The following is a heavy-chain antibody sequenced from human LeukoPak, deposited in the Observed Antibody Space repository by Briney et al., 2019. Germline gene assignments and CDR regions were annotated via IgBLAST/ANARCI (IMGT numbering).Heavy chain of an antibody. D-gene: IGHD6-13*01. J-gene: IGHJ5*02. Sequence: SETLSLTCTVSGGSISSYYLSWIRQPPGKGLEWIGYIYTSGSTNYNPSLKSRVTISVDTSKNQFSLKLSSVTAADTAVYYCARHKFGVEQLATWGQGTLVTVSS. V-gene: IGHV4-4*09. CDR3: ARHKFGVEQLAT. CDR2: IYTSGST. CDR1: GGSISSYY.